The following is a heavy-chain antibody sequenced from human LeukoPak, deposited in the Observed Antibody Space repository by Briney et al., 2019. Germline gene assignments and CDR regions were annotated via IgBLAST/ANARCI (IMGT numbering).Heavy chain of an antibody. CDR1: GFTFSGYS. CDR3: ARDMTPRGSIRHSSGCTN. Sequence: GGSLRLSCAASGFTFSGYSMNWVRQAPGKGLEWVAFIRYDGSNKYYADSVKGRFTISRDNSKNTLSLQMNSLRPEDTAVYYCARDMTPRGSIRHSSGCTNWGQGTLVTVSS. D-gene: IGHD3-22*01. V-gene: IGHV3-30*02. J-gene: IGHJ4*02. CDR2: IRYDGSNK.